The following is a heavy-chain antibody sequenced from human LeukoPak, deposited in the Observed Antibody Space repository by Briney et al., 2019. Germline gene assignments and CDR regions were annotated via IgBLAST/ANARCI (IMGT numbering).Heavy chain of an antibody. CDR2: ISGSGGST. CDR1: GFTFSSYD. J-gene: IGHJ4*02. D-gene: IGHD6-19*01. CDR3: AKFSPVEGKYSSGWYAGY. Sequence: PGGSLRLSCAASGFTFSSYDMTWVRQAPGKGLEWVSAISGSGGSTYYADSVKGRFTISRDNSKNTLYLQMNSLRAEDTAVYYCAKFSPVEGKYSSGWYAGYWGQGTLVTVSS. V-gene: IGHV3-23*01.